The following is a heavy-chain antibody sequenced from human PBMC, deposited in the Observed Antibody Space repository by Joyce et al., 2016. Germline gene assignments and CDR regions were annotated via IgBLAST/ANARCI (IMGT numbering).Heavy chain of an antibody. CDR3: ARGNSGGRFGDFYYYMDV. CDR2: INHLGSD. V-gene: IGHV4-34*01. CDR1: GGSFSGYY. Sequence: QVQLQQWGAGLLRPSESLSLTCAVYGGSFSGYYLTWIRPAPGKGVEWIGEINHLGSDHYNPSLKSRVSMSEDMSKKQFSLRLSSVTTAETAVYYCARGNSGGRFGDFYYYMDVWGKGTTVIVSS. D-gene: IGHD2-15*01. J-gene: IGHJ6*03.